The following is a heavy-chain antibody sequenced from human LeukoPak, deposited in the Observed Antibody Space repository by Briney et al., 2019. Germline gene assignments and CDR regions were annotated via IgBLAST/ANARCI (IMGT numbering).Heavy chain of an antibody. J-gene: IGHJ4*02. V-gene: IGHV3-30*02. CDR3: VRAFDDVNGDYYSIPEY. CDR1: GFNFSRNG. Sequence: PGGSLRLSCAASGFNFSRNGMHWVRQAPGQGLEWVAFIRFDGTNKFYGASVRGRFIISRDNSKNTLYLQMNSLRAEDTAVYYCVRAFDDVNGDYYSIPEYWGRGMLVAVSS. D-gene: IGHD3-22*01. CDR2: IRFDGTNK.